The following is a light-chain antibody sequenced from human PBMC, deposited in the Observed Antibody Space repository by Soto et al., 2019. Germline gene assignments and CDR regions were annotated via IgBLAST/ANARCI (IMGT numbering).Light chain of an antibody. CDR3: SSYVGSNTYV. V-gene: IGLV2-8*01. J-gene: IGLJ1*01. CDR1: SSDVGGYNS. CDR2: EVT. Sequence: QSVLTQPPSASGAPGQSVTIACTGTSSDVGGYNSVSWYQQHPGKAPKLMIYEVTKRPSGVPDRFSGSKSGYTASLTVSGLQAEDEAEYYCSSYVGSNTYVFGTGTKVTVL.